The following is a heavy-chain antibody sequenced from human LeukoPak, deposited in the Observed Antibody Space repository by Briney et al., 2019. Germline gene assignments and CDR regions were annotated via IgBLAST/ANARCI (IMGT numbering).Heavy chain of an antibody. J-gene: IGHJ6*03. Sequence: ASVKVSCKTSGFMFTAYYIHWVRQVPGQRLEWMGWFNPKSGDTNYPQKFQGRVTMTGDTSTSTAYMELSSLRSDDTARYFCARDSSTWYSDYYYYMDVWGKGTTVTVSS. D-gene: IGHD2/OR15-2a*01. CDR3: ARDSSTWYSDYYYYMDV. CDR1: GFMFTAYY. CDR2: FNPKSGDT. V-gene: IGHV1-2*02.